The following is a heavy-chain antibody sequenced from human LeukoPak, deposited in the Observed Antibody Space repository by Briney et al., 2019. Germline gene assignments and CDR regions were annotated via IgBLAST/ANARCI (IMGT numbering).Heavy chain of an antibody. CDR1: GYTFTSYY. D-gene: IGHD6-13*01. Sequence: ASVKVSCKASGYTFTSYYMHWVRQAPGQGLEWMGVINPSGGSTSYAQKFQGRVTMTRDTSTSTVYMELSSLRSEDTAVYYCARAPVGYSSSLNYFDYWGQGTLVTVSS. V-gene: IGHV1-46*01. J-gene: IGHJ4*02. CDR3: ARAPVGYSSSLNYFDY. CDR2: INPSGGST.